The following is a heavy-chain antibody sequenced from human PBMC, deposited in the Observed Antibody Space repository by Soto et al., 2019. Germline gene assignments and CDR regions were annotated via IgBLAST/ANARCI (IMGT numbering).Heavy chain of an antibody. V-gene: IGHV1-3*04. CDR3: ATDPAPFSGINDSHFDY. Sequence: AASVKVSCKASAYIFTTYVIHWVRQAPGQRLEWMGWINTGKRNTKYSQKFQDRVTITWDTSASTAYMELSSLTSEDTAVYHCATDPAPFSGINDSHFDYWGRGTLVTVSS. D-gene: IGHD3-10*01. J-gene: IGHJ4*02. CDR1: AYIFTTYV. CDR2: INTGKRNT.